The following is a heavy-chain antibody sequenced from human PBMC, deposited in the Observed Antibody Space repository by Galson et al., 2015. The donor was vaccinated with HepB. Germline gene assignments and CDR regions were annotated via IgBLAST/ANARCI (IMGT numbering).Heavy chain of an antibody. CDR1: GYTFTGYY. D-gene: IGHD3-3*01. CDR3: AREGSTIFGVPMGY. V-gene: IGHV1-2*06. CDR2: ISPNSGGT. Sequence: SVKVSCKASGYTFTGYYMHWVRQAPGQGLEWMGRISPNSGGTNYAQKFQGRVTMTRDTSISTAYMELSRLRSDDTAVYYCAREGSTIFGVPMGYWGQGTLVTVSS. J-gene: IGHJ4*02.